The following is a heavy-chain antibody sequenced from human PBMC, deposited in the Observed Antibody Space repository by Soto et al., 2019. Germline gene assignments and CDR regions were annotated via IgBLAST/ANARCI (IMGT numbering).Heavy chain of an antibody. CDR1: GGSISSFY. D-gene: IGHD3-3*01. CDR2: IYYSGRT. J-gene: IGHJ2*01. CDR3: ARALYDSYYWYFDL. Sequence: SETLSLTCTVSGGSISSFYWSWIRQPPGKGLEWIGYIYYSGRTNYNPSLKSRVTISVDTSKNQFSLKLSSVTAADTAVYYCARALYDSYYWYFDLWGRGTLVTVSS. V-gene: IGHV4-59*01.